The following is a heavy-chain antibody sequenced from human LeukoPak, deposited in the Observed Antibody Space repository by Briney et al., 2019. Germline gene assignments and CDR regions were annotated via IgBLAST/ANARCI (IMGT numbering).Heavy chain of an antibody. CDR1: GFTFSSYG. J-gene: IGHJ4*02. V-gene: IGHV3-30*18. CDR2: ISYDGSNK. Sequence: PGRSLRLSCAASGFTFSSYGMHWVRQAPGKGLEWVAVISYDGSNKYYADSVKGRFTISRDNSKNTLYLQMNSLRAEDTAVYYCAKGTNTAMAPGDYWGQGTLVTVSS. D-gene: IGHD5-18*01. CDR3: AKGTNTAMAPGDY.